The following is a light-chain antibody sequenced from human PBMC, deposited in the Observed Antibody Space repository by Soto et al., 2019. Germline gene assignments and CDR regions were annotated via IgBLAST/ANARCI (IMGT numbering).Light chain of an antibody. CDR1: QSVSSY. J-gene: IGKJ5*01. CDR3: QQRSNRPIA. V-gene: IGKV3-11*01. CDR2: DAS. Sequence: EFVLTQSPATLSLSPGARATLSCMASQSVSSYLAWYQQKPGQAPRLLTYDASNKATGIPPRFSGGGSGTDFSGTIGSLAPEDFAVYYGQQRSNRPIAFGQGTRLEI.